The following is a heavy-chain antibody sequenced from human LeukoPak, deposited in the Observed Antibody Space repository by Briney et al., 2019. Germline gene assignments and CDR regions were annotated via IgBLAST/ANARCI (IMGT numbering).Heavy chain of an antibody. V-gene: IGHV1-2*06. J-gene: IGHJ4*02. CDR2: INPNSGGT. CDR3: ARVTLRGWEDY. Sequence: GASVKVSCKSSRYTFTGYYMHWVRQAPGQGLEWMGRINPNSGGTNYAQKFQGRVTMTRDTSISTAYMELSRLRSDDTAVYYCARVTLRGWEDYWGQGTLVTVA. CDR1: RYTFTGYY. D-gene: IGHD6-19*01.